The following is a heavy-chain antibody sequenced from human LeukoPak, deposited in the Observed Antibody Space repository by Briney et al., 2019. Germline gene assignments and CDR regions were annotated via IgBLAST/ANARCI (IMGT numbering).Heavy chain of an antibody. Sequence: GGSLRLSCAASGFTFSSHGMNWVRQAPGKGLEWVSGISPSGGITYYTDSVKGRFTISRDNSKNTVSLQMNSLKTEDTAVYYCTTDAREPQASYYYYYMDVWGKGTTVTISS. CDR1: GFTFSSHG. CDR2: ISPSGGIT. CDR3: TTDAREPQASYYYYYMDV. V-gene: IGHV3-23*01. J-gene: IGHJ6*03. D-gene: IGHD1-26*01.